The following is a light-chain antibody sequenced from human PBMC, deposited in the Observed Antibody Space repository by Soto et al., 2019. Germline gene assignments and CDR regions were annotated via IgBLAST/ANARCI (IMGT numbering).Light chain of an antibody. Sequence: QSVLTKPPSASGSPGQSVTISCTGTSSDVGGYNFVSWYQQHPGKVPKPVIYEVSKRPSGVPDRFSGSKSGNTASLTVSGLHAEDEADYYCCSFGGGNKVLFGGGTKVTVL. V-gene: IGLV2-8*01. CDR1: SSDVGGYNF. CDR3: CSFGGGNKVL. CDR2: EVS. J-gene: IGLJ3*02.